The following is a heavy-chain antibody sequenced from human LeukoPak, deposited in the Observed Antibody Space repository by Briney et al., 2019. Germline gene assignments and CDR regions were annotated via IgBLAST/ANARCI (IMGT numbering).Heavy chain of an antibody. D-gene: IGHD2-15*01. CDR1: GFTFSSYA. CDR3: ANDPLTYCSGGSCHPEYYYGMDV. CDR2: ISGSGGST. V-gene: IGHV3-23*01. J-gene: IGHJ6*02. Sequence: GGSLRLSCAASGFTFSSYAMSWVRQAPGKGLEWVSAISGSGGSTYYADSVKGRFTISRDNSKNTLYLQMNSLRAEDTAVYYCANDPLTYCSGGSCHPEYYYGMDVWGQGTTVTVSS.